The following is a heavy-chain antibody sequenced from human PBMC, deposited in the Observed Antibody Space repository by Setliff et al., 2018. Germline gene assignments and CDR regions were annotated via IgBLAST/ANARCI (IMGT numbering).Heavy chain of an antibody. Sequence: GESLRLSCAASGFTVSTNYMSWVRQAPGKGLEWASVIYSGGSTSYADSVRGRFTISRDNSKNTLYLQMNSLRAEDTAVYYCAARCSSTSCRYYYGSGSSVPFDYWGQGTLVTVSS. CDR3: AARCSSTSCRYYYGSGSSVPFDY. CDR2: IYSGGST. V-gene: IGHV3-66*01. J-gene: IGHJ4*02. CDR1: GFTVSTNY. D-gene: IGHD3-10*01.